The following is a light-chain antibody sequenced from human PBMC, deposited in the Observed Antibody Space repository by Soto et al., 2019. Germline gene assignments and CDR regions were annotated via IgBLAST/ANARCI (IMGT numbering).Light chain of an antibody. V-gene: IGKV1-9*01. CDR1: HALSKY. CDR3: QQLSLHLLT. CDR2: PAF. J-gene: IGKJ4*01. Sequence: DIQLTHSPSVLSASVGDTVTITCRASHALSKYLASYQQKPGKAPDLLTYPAFNLQSRVPSRFSGSGSETEFSLNISALQSEDFVSYCCQQLSLHLLTFGGGTKVDIK.